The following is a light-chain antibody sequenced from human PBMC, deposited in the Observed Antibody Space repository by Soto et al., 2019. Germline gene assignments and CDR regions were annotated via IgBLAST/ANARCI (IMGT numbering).Light chain of an antibody. CDR2: DAS. J-gene: IGKJ4*01. V-gene: IGKV1-33*01. Sequence: DIQMTQSPSSLSASVGDKVIITCQVSQLISNYLNWFQQKPGKAPKLLIYDASILETGVPSRFSASGSGTEFTFTISSLQPEDIATYSCQQYHNLPLTFGGGTKVEIK. CDR3: QQYHNLPLT. CDR1: QLISNY.